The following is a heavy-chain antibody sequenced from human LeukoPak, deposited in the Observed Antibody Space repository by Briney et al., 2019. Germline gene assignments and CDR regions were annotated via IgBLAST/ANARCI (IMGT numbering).Heavy chain of an antibody. CDR2: IDPSDSYT. V-gene: IGHV5-10-1*01. Sequence: GESLKISCKGSGYSFTSYWISWVRQMPGKGLEWMGRIDPSDSYTNYSPSFQGHVAISADKSISTAYLQWSSLKASDTAMYYCAGDVYYDSYGMDVWGQGTTVTVSS. CDR3: AGDVYYDSYGMDV. D-gene: IGHD3-10*01. J-gene: IGHJ6*02. CDR1: GYSFTSYW.